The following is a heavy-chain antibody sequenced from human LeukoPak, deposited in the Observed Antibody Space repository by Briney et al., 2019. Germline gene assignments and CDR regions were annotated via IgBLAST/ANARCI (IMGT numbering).Heavy chain of an antibody. V-gene: IGHV1-69*05. D-gene: IGHD6-19*01. CDR3: ARGPLHSSGWYYFDY. J-gene: IGHJ4*02. CDR1: GGTFSSYA. CDR2: IIPIFGTA. Sequence: GASVKVSCKASGGTFSSYAISWVRQAPGQGLEWMGGIIPIFGTANYAQKFQGRVTITTDESTSTAYMELSSLRSEDTAVYYCARGPLHSSGWYYFDYWGQGTLVTVSS.